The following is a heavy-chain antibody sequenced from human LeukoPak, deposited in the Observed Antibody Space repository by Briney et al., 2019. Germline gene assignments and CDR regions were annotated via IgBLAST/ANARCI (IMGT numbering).Heavy chain of an antibody. J-gene: IGHJ4*02. CDR2: ISYDGSNK. Sequence: GGSLRLSCAASGFTFSSYGMHWVRQAPGKGLEWVAVISYDGSNKYYADSVKGRFTISRDNSKNTLYLQMNSLRAEDTAVYYCVKGVYGDYAPAFDCWGQGTLVTVSS. CDR1: GFTFSSYG. V-gene: IGHV3-30*18. D-gene: IGHD4-17*01. CDR3: VKGVYGDYAPAFDC.